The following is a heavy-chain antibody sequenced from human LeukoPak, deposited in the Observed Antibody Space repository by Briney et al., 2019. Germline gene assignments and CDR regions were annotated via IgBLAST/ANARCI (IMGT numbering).Heavy chain of an antibody. CDR2: IYYTGGT. D-gene: IGHD3-10*01. V-gene: IGHV4-59*08. J-gene: IGHJ3*02. CDR3: ARGEALDI. Sequence: PSETLSLTCAVSGGSISYFYWSWIRQPPGKGLGWIGYIYYTGGTNYNPSLKSRVTISVDTSTNQFSLKLSSVTAADTAVYYCARGEALDIWDQGTMVTVSS. CDR1: GGSISYFY.